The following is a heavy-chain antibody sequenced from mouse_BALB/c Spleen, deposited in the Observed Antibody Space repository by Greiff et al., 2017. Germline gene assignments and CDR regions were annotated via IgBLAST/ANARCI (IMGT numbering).Heavy chain of an antibody. CDR3: ARDRYGDD. Sequence: EVKLVESGGGLVKPGWSLKLSCAASGFTFSDYCMSWVRQTPEKRLEWVATISDGGSYTYYPDSVKGRFTISRDHAKNNLYLQMSSLKSEDTAMYYCARDRYGDDWGEGTTLTVSS. D-gene: IGHD2-10*02. J-gene: IGHJ2*01. CDR2: ISDGGSYT. V-gene: IGHV5-4*02. CDR1: GFTFSDYC.